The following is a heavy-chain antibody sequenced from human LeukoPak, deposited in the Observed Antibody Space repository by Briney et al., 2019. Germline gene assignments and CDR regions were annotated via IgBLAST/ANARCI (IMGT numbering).Heavy chain of an antibody. D-gene: IGHD3-16*01. J-gene: IGHJ4*02. CDR2: FHNSGTS. CDR1: DDSISGYY. Sequence: SETLSLTCTVSDDSISGYYRGWIRQPPGKGLEWIGYFHNSGTSTYNPSLKSRVTISADTSKNQFSLKLNSLTTADTAVYYCTRGAGWLIDYWGQGILVTVSS. CDR3: TRGAGWLIDY. V-gene: IGHV4-59*01.